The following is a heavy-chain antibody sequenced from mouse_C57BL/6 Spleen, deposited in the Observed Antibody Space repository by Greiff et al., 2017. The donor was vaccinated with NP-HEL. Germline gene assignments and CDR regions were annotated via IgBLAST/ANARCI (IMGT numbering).Heavy chain of an antibody. J-gene: IGHJ3*01. V-gene: IGHV1-64*01. CDR3: ARGGLLYDGYYVPFAY. CDR2: IHPNSGST. CDR1: GYTFTSYW. Sequence: VQLQQSGAELVKPGASVKLSCKASGYTFTSYWMHWVKQRPGQGLEWIGMIHPNSGSTNYNEKFKSKATLTVDKSSSTAYMQLSSLTSEDSAVYYCARGGLLYDGYYVPFAYWGQGTLVTVSA. D-gene: IGHD2-3*01.